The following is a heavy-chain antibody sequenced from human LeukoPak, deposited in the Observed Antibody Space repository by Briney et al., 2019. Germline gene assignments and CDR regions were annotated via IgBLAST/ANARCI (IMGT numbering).Heavy chain of an antibody. Sequence: PGRSLRLSCAASGFTFSSYGLHWVRQAPGKGLEWVAVIWYDGSHKYYADSVKGRFTISRDNSKNTLYLKMNSLRAEDTAVYYCAKVLPYDSSNWFDPWGQGTLVTVSS. V-gene: IGHV3-33*06. CDR2: IWYDGSHK. J-gene: IGHJ5*02. CDR1: GFTFSSYG. CDR3: AKVLPYDSSNWFDP. D-gene: IGHD3-3*01.